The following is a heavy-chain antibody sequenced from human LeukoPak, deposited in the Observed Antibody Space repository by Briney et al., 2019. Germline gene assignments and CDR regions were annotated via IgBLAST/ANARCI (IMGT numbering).Heavy chain of an antibody. Sequence: QTGGSLRLSCAASGFTFSSYGMHWVRQAPGKGLEWVAFIRYDGSNKYYADSVKGRFTISRDNSKNTLYLQMNSLRAEDTAVYYCAKDRRGNSRGSGSCDYWGQGTLVTVSS. CDR3: AKDRRGNSRGSGSCDY. J-gene: IGHJ4*02. V-gene: IGHV3-30*02. D-gene: IGHD3-10*01. CDR1: GFTFSSYG. CDR2: IRYDGSNK.